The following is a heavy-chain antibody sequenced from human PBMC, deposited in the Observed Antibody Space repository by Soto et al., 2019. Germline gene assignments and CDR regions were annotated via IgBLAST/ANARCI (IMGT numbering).Heavy chain of an antibody. D-gene: IGHD3-16*01. CDR2: IYYSGST. CDR3: AREGGAGWFDP. J-gene: IGHJ5*02. Sequence: QVQLQESGPGLVKPSETLSLTCTVSGGSISSYYWSWIRQPPGKGLEWIGYIYYSGSTNYNPSLKSRVTISVDTSKNQFSLKLSSVTAADTAVYSCAREGGAGWFDPRGQGTLVTVSS. V-gene: IGHV4-59*01. CDR1: GGSISSYY.